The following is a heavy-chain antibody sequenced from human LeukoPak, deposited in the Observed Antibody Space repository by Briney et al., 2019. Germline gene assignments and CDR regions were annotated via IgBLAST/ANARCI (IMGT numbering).Heavy chain of an antibody. V-gene: IGHV3-23*01. Sequence: GGSLRLSCAAAGFTFSHYRMNWVRQAPGKGLEWVSGISGSGISTYYADSVKGRFNISRDYSKNTLYLQMNSLRVEDTAVYYCAKSWNYYDSSGDDALDIWGQGTMVTVSS. D-gene: IGHD3-22*01. CDR3: AKSWNYYDSSGDDALDI. CDR1: GFTFSHYR. CDR2: ISGSGIST. J-gene: IGHJ3*02.